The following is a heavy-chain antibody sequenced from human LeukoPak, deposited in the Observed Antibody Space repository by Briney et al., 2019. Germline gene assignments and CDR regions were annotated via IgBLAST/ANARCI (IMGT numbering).Heavy chain of an antibody. CDR1: GGSIRNSSFY. CDR3: ARGGIVVVPAPFDY. Sequence: SETLSLTCAVSGGSIRNSSFYWGWIRQPPGKGLEWIASIYNSGTTYYNPSLKSRITIFVDTSKNQVSLKLRSVTAADTAVYYCARGGIVVVPAPFDYWGQGTLVTVSS. J-gene: IGHJ4*02. D-gene: IGHD2-2*01. V-gene: IGHV4-39*01. CDR2: IYNSGTT.